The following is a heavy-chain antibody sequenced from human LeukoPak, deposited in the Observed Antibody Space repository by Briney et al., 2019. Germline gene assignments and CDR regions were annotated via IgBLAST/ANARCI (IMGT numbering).Heavy chain of an antibody. D-gene: IGHD5-12*01. CDR3: ARARGGYDFDY. CDR2: IMQDGSEK. Sequence: PGGSLRLSCAASRFTFSSYWMSWVRQAPGKGLEWVANIMQDGSEKYYVDSVKGRFTISRDNAKNSLYLQLNSLRAEDTAVYYCARARGGYDFDYWGQGTLVTVSS. V-gene: IGHV3-7*03. CDR1: RFTFSSYW. J-gene: IGHJ4*02.